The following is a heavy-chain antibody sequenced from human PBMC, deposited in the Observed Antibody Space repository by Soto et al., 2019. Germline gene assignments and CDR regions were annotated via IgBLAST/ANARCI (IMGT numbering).Heavy chain of an antibody. V-gene: IGHV1-18*01. D-gene: IGHD2-15*01. CDR1: GYTFTSYG. CDR3: ARDGNIQTHYGIDV. J-gene: IGHJ6*02. Sequence: QVQLVQSGAEVKKPGASVKVSCKASGYTFTSYGISWVRQAAGQGLEWMGWISAYNGNTNYAQKLQVRVTMTTDTSTSAASMELTSLRSDDTAVHYCARDGNIQTHYGIDVRGQATTVTVSS. CDR2: ISAYNGNT.